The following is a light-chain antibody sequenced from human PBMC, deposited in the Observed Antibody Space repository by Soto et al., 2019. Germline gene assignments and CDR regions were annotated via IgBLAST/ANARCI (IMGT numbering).Light chain of an antibody. CDR3: CSYAGSSTLL. CDR2: EAS. Sequence: QSALTQPASVSGSPGQSITISCTGTSSDVGNYNLVSWYQQHPGKAPKLMIYEASERPSGVSNRFSGSKSGNTASLTISRLQAEDEADYYCCSYAGSSTLLFGGGTKLTVL. J-gene: IGLJ2*01. CDR1: SSDVGNYNL. V-gene: IGLV2-23*02.